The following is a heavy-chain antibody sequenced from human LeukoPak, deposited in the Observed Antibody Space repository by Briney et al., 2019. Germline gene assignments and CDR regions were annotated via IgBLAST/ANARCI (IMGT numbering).Heavy chain of an antibody. Sequence: PSETLSLTCTVSGGSISSYYWSWIRQPPGKGLEWIGYIYYSGSTNYNPSLKSRVTISVDTSKNQFSLKLSSVTAADTAVYYCARDYYGSSGYYYRGKHVAFDIWGQGTMVTVSS. V-gene: IGHV4-59*01. CDR2: IYYSGST. D-gene: IGHD3-22*01. CDR1: GGSISSYY. CDR3: ARDYYGSSGYYYRGKHVAFDI. J-gene: IGHJ3*02.